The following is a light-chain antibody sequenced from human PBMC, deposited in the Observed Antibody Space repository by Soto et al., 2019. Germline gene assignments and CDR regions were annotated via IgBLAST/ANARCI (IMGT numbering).Light chain of an antibody. CDR1: QNINNW. CDR3: QQYSGDST. V-gene: IGKV1-5*03. CDR2: RAS. Sequence: DIQMTQSPSTLSASVGDRVTITCRASQNINNWLAWYQQKPGKAPKLLIYRASSLENGVLSRFSGRGSGTYFIFTIPSLQPDDFATYYCQQYSGDSTFGQGPKVEIK. J-gene: IGKJ1*01.